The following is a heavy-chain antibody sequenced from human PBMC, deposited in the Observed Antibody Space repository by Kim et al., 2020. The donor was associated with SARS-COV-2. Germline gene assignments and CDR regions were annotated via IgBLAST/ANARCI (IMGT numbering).Heavy chain of an antibody. D-gene: IGHD2-2*01. CDR3: ARGSTRYYYYYYGMDV. V-gene: IGHV4-34*01. Sequence: SLKSRVTISVDTSKSQFSLKLSSVTAADTAVYYCARGSTRYYYYYYGMDVWGQGTTVTVSS. J-gene: IGHJ6*02.